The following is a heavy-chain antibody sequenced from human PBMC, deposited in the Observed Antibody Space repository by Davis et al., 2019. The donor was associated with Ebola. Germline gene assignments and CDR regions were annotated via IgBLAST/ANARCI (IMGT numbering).Heavy chain of an antibody. CDR2: IDPNSGAT. J-gene: IGHJ5*02. D-gene: IGHD1-26*01. CDR3: ARFPHRGSYYDWFDP. CDR1: GYSFIDYY. V-gene: IGHV1-2*06. Sequence: ASVKVSCKASGYSFIDYYLHWVRQAPGQGLEWMGRIDPNSGATNYPQKFQGRVTMTRDTSISTAYMELSRLRSDDTAVYYCARFPHRGSYYDWFDPWGQGTLVTVSS.